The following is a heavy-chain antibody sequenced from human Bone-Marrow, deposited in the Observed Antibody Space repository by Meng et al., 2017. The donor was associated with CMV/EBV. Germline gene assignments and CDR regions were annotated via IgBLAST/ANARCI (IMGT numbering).Heavy chain of an antibody. J-gene: IGHJ4*02. D-gene: IGHD6-19*01. V-gene: IGHV4-61*01. CDR1: GGSVSSGSYY. CDR3: AVAVAAHFDY. Sequence: LTCTVSGGSVSSGSYYWSWIRQPPGKGLEWIGYIYYSGSTNYNPSLKSRVTISVDTSKNQFSLKLSSVTAADTAVYYCAVAVAAHFDYWGQGTLVTVSS. CDR2: IYYSGST.